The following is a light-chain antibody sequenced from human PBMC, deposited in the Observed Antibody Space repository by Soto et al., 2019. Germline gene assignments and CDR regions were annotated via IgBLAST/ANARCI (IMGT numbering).Light chain of an antibody. V-gene: IGKV2-30*02. CDR2: QVS. CDR3: LQATHWPHT. CDR1: RSLVHSDGNIY. Sequence: DVVLTQSPLSLSVTLGQPASISCGSSRSLVHSDGNIYLIWFQQRPGQSPRRLIYQVSNRDSGVPDRFSGSGSVTDFTLKISRVEAEEVGVYYCLQATHWPHTFGQGTKVDIK. J-gene: IGKJ2*01.